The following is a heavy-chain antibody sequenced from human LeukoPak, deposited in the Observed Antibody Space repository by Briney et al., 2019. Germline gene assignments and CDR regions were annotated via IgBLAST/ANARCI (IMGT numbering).Heavy chain of an antibody. D-gene: IGHD3-10*01. J-gene: IGHJ4*02. CDR3: AKYRFGTMLDY. CDR1: GGSISGSSYY. CDR2: IYYSGST. Sequence: PSETLSLTCTVSGGSISGSSYYWGWIRQPPGKGLEWIGSIYYSGSTYYNPSLKSRVTISVDTSRNQFSLKLSYVTAADTAVYYCAKYRFGTMLDYWGQGTLVTVSS. V-gene: IGHV4-39*01.